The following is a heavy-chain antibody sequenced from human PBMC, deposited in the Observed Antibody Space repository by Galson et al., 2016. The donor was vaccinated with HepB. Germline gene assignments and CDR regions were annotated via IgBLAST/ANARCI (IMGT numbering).Heavy chain of an antibody. Sequence: SETLSLTCDVSGASISDSNWWSWVRQSPGKGLEWIGEIYQTGTAHYNPSFTSRATISADKSKNQISLRLVSVTAADTAVYYCTRGTLGTVATMAFDYWGQGTLVSVTS. CDR3: TRGTLGTVATMAFDY. D-gene: IGHD4/OR15-4a*01. CDR2: IYQTGTA. J-gene: IGHJ4*02. V-gene: IGHV4-4*02. CDR1: GASISDSNW.